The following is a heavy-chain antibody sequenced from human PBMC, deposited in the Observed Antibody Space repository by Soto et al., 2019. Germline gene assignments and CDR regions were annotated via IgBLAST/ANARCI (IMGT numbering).Heavy chain of an antibody. V-gene: IGHV3-33*01. CDR2: IWYDGSNK. D-gene: IGHD3-3*01. CDR3: ERDANYDFWSGYPPAHYFDY. J-gene: IGHJ4*02. Sequence: QVQLVESGGGVVQPGRSLRLSCAASGFTFSSYGMHWVRQAPGKGLEWVAVIWYDGSNKYYADSVKGRFTISRDNSKNTLYLQMNSLRAEDTAVYYCERDANYDFWSGYPPAHYFDYWGQGTLVTVSS. CDR1: GFTFSSYG.